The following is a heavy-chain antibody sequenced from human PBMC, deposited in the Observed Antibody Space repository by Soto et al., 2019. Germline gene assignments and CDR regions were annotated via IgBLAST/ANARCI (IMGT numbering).Heavy chain of an antibody. Sequence: WVSLRLSFSASGFTFSSYGMHWVRQAPGKGLEWVAVIWYDGSNEYYADSVKGRFTISRDNSKNTLYLQMNSLRAEDTAVYYCAGDSGSYYWSGWYDPWGQGTLVTVSS. D-gene: IGHD1-26*01. J-gene: IGHJ5*02. V-gene: IGHV3-33*01. CDR2: IWYDGSNE. CDR3: AGDSGSYYWSGWYDP. CDR1: GFTFSSYG.